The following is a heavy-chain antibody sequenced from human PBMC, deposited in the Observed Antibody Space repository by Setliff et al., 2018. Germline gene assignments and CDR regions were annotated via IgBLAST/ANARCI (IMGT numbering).Heavy chain of an antibody. CDR2: INHYGST. J-gene: IGHJ6*02. V-gene: IGHV4-34*01. CDR1: DGSFSDYY. CDR3: ARLSWNGLRYFGLDV. Sequence: KPSETLSLTCAVYDGSFSDYYWSWIRQPPGKGLEWIGEINHYGSTKYKSSLKSRVTISVDTSKNQFSLKLNSVTAADTAVYYCARLSWNGLRYFGLDVWGQGTTVTVSS. D-gene: IGHD3-3*01.